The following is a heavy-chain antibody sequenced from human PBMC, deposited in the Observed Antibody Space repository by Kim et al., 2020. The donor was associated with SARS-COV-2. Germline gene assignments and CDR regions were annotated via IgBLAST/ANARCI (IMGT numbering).Heavy chain of an antibody. CDR3: ATALWFGELFFDY. V-gene: IGHV3-23*01. D-gene: IGHD3-10*01. Sequence: GGSLRLSCAASGFTFSSYAMSWVRQAPGKGLEWVSAISGSGGSTYYADSVKGRFTISRDNSKNTLYLQMNSLRAEDTAVYYCATALWFGELFFDYWGQGTLVTVSS. CDR2: ISGSGGST. CDR1: GFTFSSYA. J-gene: IGHJ4*02.